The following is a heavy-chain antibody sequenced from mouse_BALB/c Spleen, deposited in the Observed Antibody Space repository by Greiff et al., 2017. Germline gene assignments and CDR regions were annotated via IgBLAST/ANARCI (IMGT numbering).Heavy chain of an antibody. J-gene: IGHJ2*01. CDR2: ISNLAYSI. Sequence: EVKLVESGGGLVQPGGSRKLSCAASGFTFSDYGMAWVRQAPGKGPEWVAFISNLAYSIYYADTVTGRFTISRENAKNTLYLEMSSLRSEDTAMYYCARAGDGYYGDFDYWGQGTTLTVSS. CDR1: GFTFSDYG. D-gene: IGHD2-3*01. CDR3: ARAGDGYYGDFDY. V-gene: IGHV5-15*02.